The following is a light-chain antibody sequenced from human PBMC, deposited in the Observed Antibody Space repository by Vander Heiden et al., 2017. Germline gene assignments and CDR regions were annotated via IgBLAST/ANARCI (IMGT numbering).Light chain of an antibody. CDR3: QQSYSTPHT. CDR2: AAS. Sequence: DIQMTQSPSSLSASVGDRVTITCPASQSISSYLSWYQQKPGKAPRLLIYAASSLQSGVPSRFSGSGSGTDFTLTINSLQPEDFATYYCQQSYSTPHTFGQGTELEIK. CDR1: QSISSY. J-gene: IGKJ2*01. V-gene: IGKV1-39*01.